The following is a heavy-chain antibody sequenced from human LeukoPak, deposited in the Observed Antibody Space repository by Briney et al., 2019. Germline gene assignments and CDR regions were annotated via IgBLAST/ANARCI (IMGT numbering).Heavy chain of an antibody. D-gene: IGHD3-22*01. CDR3: RLSQTPDYYSNGGYYYLGY. CDR2: FDPEDGET. J-gene: IGHJ4*02. CDR1: GYNLIALS. V-gene: IGHV1-24*01. Sequence: ASVKVSCKVSGYNLIALSIHWVRQAPGKGLEWMGGFDPEDGETIYAQKFQGRLTMTRDTSISTAYMELSSLRSEDTAVYCARLSQTPDYYSNGGYYYLGYWGQGTPVTVSS.